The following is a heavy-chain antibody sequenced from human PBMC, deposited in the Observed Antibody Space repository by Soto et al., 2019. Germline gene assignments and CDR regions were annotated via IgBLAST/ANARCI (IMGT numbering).Heavy chain of an antibody. V-gene: IGHV3-7*04. J-gene: IGHJ4*02. Sequence: LRLSCAASGFTFRSHWMSWVRQAPGKGLEWVANIKQDGSEKYYVDSVKGRVTISRDNAKNSLYLQMNSLRAEDTAVYYCARADYYDSSGYYCGNWGQGTLVTVSS. D-gene: IGHD3-22*01. CDR1: GFTFRSHW. CDR3: ARADYYDSSGYYCGN. CDR2: IKQDGSEK.